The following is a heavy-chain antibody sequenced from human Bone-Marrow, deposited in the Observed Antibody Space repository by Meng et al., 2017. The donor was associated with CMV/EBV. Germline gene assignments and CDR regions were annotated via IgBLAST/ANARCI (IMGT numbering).Heavy chain of an antibody. CDR1: GFTFSTYS. V-gene: IGHV3-21*01. Sequence: GGSLRLSCAASGFTFSTYSINWVRQAPGKGLEWVSSITRVGTYRYYADSVKGRFTISRNNAKNSMYLQMNSLRAEDTAVYYCSRERCDSSGYYPFDYWGQGNLVNVSS. CDR2: ITRVGTYR. J-gene: IGHJ4*02. CDR3: SRERCDSSGYYPFDY. D-gene: IGHD3-22*01.